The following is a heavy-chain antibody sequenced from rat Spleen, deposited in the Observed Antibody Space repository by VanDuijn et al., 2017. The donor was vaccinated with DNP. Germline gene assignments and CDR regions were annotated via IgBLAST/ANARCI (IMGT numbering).Heavy chain of an antibody. D-gene: IGHD1-11*01. J-gene: IGHJ2*01. Sequence: EVQLVESGGGLVQPGRSLKLSCAASGFTFSDYYMAWVRQAPKKGLEWVASISHDAAITYYRDSVKGRFSISRDNKKSSLYLQMNSLKSEDTATYYCARHEGGVSNWFAYWGQGVMVTVSS. V-gene: IGHV5-22*01. CDR3: ARHEGGVSNWFAY. CDR2: ISHDAAIT. CDR1: GFTFSDYY.